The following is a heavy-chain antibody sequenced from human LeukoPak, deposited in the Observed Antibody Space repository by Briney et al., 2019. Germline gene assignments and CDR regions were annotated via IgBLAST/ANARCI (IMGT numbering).Heavy chain of an antibody. J-gene: IGHJ3*02. V-gene: IGHV1-69*13. CDR1: GGTFSSYA. CDR3: ARVRITIFGAVTFDAFDI. Sequence: SVKVSCMASGGTFSSYAISWVRQAPGQGLEWMGGIIPIFGTANYAQKFQGRVTITADESTSTAYMELSSLRSEDTAVYYCARVRITIFGAVTFDAFDIWGQGTMVTVSS. CDR2: IIPIFGTA. D-gene: IGHD3-3*01.